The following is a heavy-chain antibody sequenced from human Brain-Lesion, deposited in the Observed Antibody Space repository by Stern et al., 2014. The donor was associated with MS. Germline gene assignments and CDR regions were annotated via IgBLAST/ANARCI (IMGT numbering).Heavy chain of an antibody. CDR1: GYTITSAAFY. CDR2: TYYGGSH. Sequence: QLQLQESGSGLEKPSQTLNLTCRVSGYTITSAAFYWTWMRQAQGKDRVGIGYTYYGGSHHYNTSLRRRVNITAHAAKNNFFLRVTSVSAADTALYYCASGRSRVHPPLDPWGQGTLVTVSS. D-gene: IGHD2-2*01. CDR3: ASGRSRVHPPLDP. V-gene: IGHV4-30-4*01. J-gene: IGHJ5*02.